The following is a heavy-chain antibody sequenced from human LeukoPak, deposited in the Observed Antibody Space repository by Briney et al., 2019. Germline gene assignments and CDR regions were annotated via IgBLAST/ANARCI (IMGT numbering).Heavy chain of an antibody. V-gene: IGHV3-7*01. CDR1: GFTFSHYY. Sequence: GGSLRLSCAASGFTFSHYYMSWVRQAPGKGLEWVANIKQDGSEQFYLDSVKGRFTISRDNAKNALYLQMHSLRVEDAAVYYCARESIVVVPTTMDDASDIWGXXTXVXXXS. J-gene: IGHJ3*02. CDR2: IKQDGSEQ. D-gene: IGHD2-2*01. CDR3: ARESIVVVPTTMDDASDI.